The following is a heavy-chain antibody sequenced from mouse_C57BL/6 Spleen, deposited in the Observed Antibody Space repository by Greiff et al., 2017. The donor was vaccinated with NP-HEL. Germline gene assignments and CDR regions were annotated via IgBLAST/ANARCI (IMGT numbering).Heavy chain of an antibody. CDR2: FTMYSDAT. J-gene: IGHJ4*01. V-gene: IGHV1-49*01. Sequence: LQQSGAELVRPGSSVKLSCKDSYFAFMARAMHWVKQRPGHGLEWIGSFTMYSDATEYSENFKGKATLTANTSSSTAYMELSSLTSEDSAVYYCAREDLLSSNAMDYWGQGTSVTVSS. CDR3: AREDLLSSNAMDY. CDR1: YFAFMARA. D-gene: IGHD2-1*01.